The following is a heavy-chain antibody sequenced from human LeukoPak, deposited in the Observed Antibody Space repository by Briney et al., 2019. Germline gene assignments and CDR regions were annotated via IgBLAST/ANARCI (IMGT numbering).Heavy chain of an antibody. J-gene: IGHJ2*01. CDR1: GGSISSYY. CDR3: ARLLWYFDL. CDR2: IYYSGST. Sequence: PSETLSLTCTVSGGSISSYYWSWIRQPPGKGLEWIGYIYYSGSTNYNPSLKSRVTISVDTSKNQFSLELSSVTAADTAVYYCARLLWYFDLWGRGTLVTVSS. V-gene: IGHV4-59*01.